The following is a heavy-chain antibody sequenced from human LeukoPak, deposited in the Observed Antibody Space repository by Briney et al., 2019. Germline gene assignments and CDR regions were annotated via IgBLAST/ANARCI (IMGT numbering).Heavy chain of an antibody. Sequence: TGGSLRLSCAASGFTFSSYWMSWVRQAPGKGLEWVANIKQDGSEKYYVDSVKGRFTISRDNSKNTLYLQMNSLRAEDTAVYYCARSRRRPPDSSGYYYVFLDYWGQGTLVAVSS. D-gene: IGHD3-22*01. CDR3: ARSRRRPPDSSGYYYVFLDY. J-gene: IGHJ4*02. V-gene: IGHV3-7*01. CDR2: IKQDGSEK. CDR1: GFTFSSYW.